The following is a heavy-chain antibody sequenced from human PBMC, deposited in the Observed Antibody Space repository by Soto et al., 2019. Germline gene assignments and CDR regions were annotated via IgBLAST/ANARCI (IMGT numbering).Heavy chain of an antibody. CDR3: AKDFQYYSHSGNDY. J-gene: IGHJ4*02. CDR1: GFTFSNYA. Sequence: GGSLRLSCVASGFTFSNYAMNWVRQAPGKGLEWVSIITGTGLNTYYADSVKGRFTISRDNSKSTLFLQLNRLRVEDTAIYYCAKDFQYYSHSGNDYWGQGSLVTVSS. V-gene: IGHV3-23*01. D-gene: IGHD3-10*01. CDR2: ITGTGLNT.